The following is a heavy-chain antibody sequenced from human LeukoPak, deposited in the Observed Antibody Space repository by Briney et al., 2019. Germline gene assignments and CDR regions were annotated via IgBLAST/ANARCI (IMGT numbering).Heavy chain of an antibody. CDR2: IWYDGSNK. D-gene: IGHD2-2*01. J-gene: IGHJ4*02. V-gene: IGHV3-33*06. CDR3: AKDLDIVVVPAAMDY. CDR1: GFTFSSCG. Sequence: PGGSLRLSCAASGFTFSSCGMHWVRQAPGKGLEWVAVIWYDGSNKYYADSVKGRFTISRDNSKNTLYLQMNSLRAEDTAVYYCAKDLDIVVVPAAMDYWGQGTLVTVSS.